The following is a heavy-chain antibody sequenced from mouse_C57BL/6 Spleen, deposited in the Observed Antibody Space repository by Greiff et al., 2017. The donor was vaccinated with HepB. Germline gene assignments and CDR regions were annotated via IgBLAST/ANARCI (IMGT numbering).Heavy chain of an antibody. CDR3: ARRGYDYEAMDY. V-gene: IGHV1-42*01. CDR2: INPSTGGT. D-gene: IGHD2-10*02. J-gene: IGHJ4*01. Sequence: VQLQQSGPELVKPGASVKISCKASGYSFTGYYMNWVKQSPEKSLEWIGEINPSTGGTTYNQKFKAKATLTVDKSSSTAYMQLKSLTSEDSAVYYCARRGYDYEAMDYWGQGTSGTVSS. CDR1: GYSFTGYY.